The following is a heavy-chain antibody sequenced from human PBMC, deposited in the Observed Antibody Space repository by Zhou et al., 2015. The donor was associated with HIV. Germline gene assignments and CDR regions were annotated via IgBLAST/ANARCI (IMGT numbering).Heavy chain of an antibody. CDR2: IIPIFGTA. CDR1: GGTFNSDG. CDR3: ARVGSTGWSFEY. J-gene: IGHJ4*02. Sequence: QVQLVQSGAEVKKPGSSVKVSCKASGGTFNSDGITWVRQAPGQGLEWMGGIIPIFGTAAHAQKFQGRVTFTADRSTSTAYMELRRLTSEDTAMYYCARVGSTGWSFEYWGQGTPVTISS. V-gene: IGHV1-69*06. D-gene: IGHD6-19*01.